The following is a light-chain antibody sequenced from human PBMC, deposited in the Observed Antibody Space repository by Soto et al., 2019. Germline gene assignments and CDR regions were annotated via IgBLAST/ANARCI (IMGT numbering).Light chain of an antibody. J-gene: IGKJ1*01. CDR1: QTISSW. CDR3: QHYNSYSEA. Sequence: DIQMTQSPSTLSGSVGDRVTITCRACQTISSWLAWYQQKPGKAPKLLIYKASTLKSGVPSRFSGSGSGTEFTLTISSLQPDDFATYSCQHYNSYSEAFGQGTKVELK. CDR2: KAS. V-gene: IGKV1-5*03.